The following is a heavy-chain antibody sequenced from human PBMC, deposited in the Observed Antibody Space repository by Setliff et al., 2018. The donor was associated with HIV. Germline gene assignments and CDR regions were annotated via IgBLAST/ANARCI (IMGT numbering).Heavy chain of an antibody. CDR2: INPSGGST. CDR3: VRVASIVGATRVALRY. CDR1: GYTFTSYY. Sequence: ASVKVSCKASGYTFTSYYMHWVRQAPGQGLEWMGIINPSGGSTSYAQKFQGRVTMTRDTSTSTVYMELSSLRSEDTAVYYCVRVASIVGATRVALRYWGQGTLVTVSS. J-gene: IGHJ4*02. V-gene: IGHV1-46*01. D-gene: IGHD1-26*01.